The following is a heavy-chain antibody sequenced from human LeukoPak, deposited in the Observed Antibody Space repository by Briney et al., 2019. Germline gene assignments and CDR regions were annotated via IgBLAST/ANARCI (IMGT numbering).Heavy chain of an antibody. J-gene: IGHJ5*02. D-gene: IGHD3-3*02. CDR3: SRPAHLGEPSP. Sequence: SETLSLTCAVSGGSLSSSSYYWAWIRQPPGKGLEWIGSIYHDGSTYSNPSLEGRVTISVDTSKNQFSLKLTSVTAADTAMYHCSRPAHLGEPSPLGQGTLVTVSS. V-gene: IGHV4-39*01. CDR1: GGSLSSSSYY. CDR2: IYHDGST.